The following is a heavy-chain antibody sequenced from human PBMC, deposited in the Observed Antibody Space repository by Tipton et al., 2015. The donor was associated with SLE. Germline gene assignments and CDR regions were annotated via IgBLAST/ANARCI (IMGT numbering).Heavy chain of an antibody. CDR2: INPNSGGT. CDR1: GGTFSSYA. CDR3: ARGGGVRGDAFDI. D-gene: IGHD3-10*01. V-gene: IGHV1-2*06. J-gene: IGHJ3*02. Sequence: QSGPEVKKPGSSVKVSCKASGGTFSSYAISWVRQAPGQGLEWMGRINPNSGGTNYAQKFQGRVTMTRDTSISTAYMELSRLRSEATAVYYCARGGGVRGDAFDIWGQGTMVTVSS.